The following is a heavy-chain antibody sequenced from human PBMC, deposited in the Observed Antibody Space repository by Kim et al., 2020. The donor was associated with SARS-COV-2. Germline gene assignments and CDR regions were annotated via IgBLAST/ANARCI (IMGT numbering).Heavy chain of an antibody. J-gene: IGHJ6*03. V-gene: IGHV3-30-3*01. Sequence: GGSLRLSCAASGFTFSSYAMHWVRQAPGKGLEWVAVISYDGSNKYYADSVKGRFTISRDNSKNTLYLQMNSLRAEDTAVYYCAREKRISAVTMKYYYYF. D-gene: IGHD3-22*01. CDR1: GFTFSSYA. CDR2: ISYDGSNK. CDR3: AREKRISAVTMKYYYYF.